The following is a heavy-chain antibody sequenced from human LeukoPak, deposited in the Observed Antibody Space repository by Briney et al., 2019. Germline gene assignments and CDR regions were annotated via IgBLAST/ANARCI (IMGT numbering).Heavy chain of an antibody. V-gene: IGHV4-34*01. D-gene: IGHD4-17*01. Sequence: SETLSLTCAVYGGSFSGYYWSWIRQPPGKGLEWIGEINHSGSTNYNPSLKSRVTISVDTSKNQFSLKLSSVTAADTAVYYCARGHRGLRLRGPPLNAFDIWGQGTMVTVSS. J-gene: IGHJ3*02. CDR2: INHSGST. CDR1: GGSFSGYY. CDR3: ARGHRGLRLRGPPLNAFDI.